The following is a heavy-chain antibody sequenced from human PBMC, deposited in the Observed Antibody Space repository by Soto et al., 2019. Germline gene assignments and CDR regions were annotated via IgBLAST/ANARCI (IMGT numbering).Heavy chain of an antibody. J-gene: IGHJ4*02. D-gene: IGHD2-21*02. Sequence: EVQLLESGGGLVQPGGSLRLSCAASGFDFSSYAMNWVRQAPGKGLEWGSSISDGGGATNYANSVRGRFTISRDRFKNTLDLHMNSLRAEDTAVYYCVKEDCGAGCALDFWGQGTLVTVSS. CDR1: GFDFSSYA. V-gene: IGHV3-23*01. CDR2: ISDGGGAT. CDR3: VKEDCGAGCALDF.